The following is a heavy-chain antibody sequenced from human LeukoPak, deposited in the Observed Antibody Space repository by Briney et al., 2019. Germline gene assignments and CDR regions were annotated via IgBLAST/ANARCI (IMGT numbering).Heavy chain of an antibody. V-gene: IGHV3-66*01. CDR2: IYSGGDT. CDR1: GFTFDDYG. Sequence: GGSLRLSCAASGFTFDDYGMSWVRQAPGKGLEWVSVIYSGGDTYYADSVKGRFTISRDNSKNTLYLQMNSLRAEDTAVYFCARDVGKIGVAGGYWGQGTLVTVSS. D-gene: IGHD6-19*01. J-gene: IGHJ4*02. CDR3: ARDVGKIGVAGGY.